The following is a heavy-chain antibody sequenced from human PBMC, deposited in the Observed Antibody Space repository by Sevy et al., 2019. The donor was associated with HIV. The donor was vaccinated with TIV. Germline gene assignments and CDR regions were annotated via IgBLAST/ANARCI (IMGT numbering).Heavy chain of an antibody. CDR1: GFTFSDYY. J-gene: IGHJ4*02. Sequence: GGSLRLSCTASGFTFSDYYMSWIRQAPVKGLEWVSDISTSSNYINYADSVKGRFTISRHNAKNSLYLQMNSLRAEDTAVYFCARVRYNYGQHYFDYWGQGTLVTVSS. D-gene: IGHD5-18*01. V-gene: IGHV3-11*06. CDR2: ISTSSNYI. CDR3: ARVRYNYGQHYFDY.